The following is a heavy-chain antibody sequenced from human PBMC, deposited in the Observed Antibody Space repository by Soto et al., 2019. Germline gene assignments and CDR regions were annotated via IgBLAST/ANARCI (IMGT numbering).Heavy chain of an antibody. CDR2: LYYSGST. CDR3: AHMYCGGDCNFPHFDY. V-gene: IGHV4-61*01. J-gene: IGHJ4*02. D-gene: IGHD2-21*02. Sequence: PSETLSLTCTVSGGSVNSDSYYWTWIRQPPGKRLEWIGSLYYSGSTNYNPSLKSRVTISVDTSKNQFSLKLSSVTAADTAVYYCAHMYCGGDCNFPHFDYWGQGTLVTVSS. CDR1: GGSVNSDSYY.